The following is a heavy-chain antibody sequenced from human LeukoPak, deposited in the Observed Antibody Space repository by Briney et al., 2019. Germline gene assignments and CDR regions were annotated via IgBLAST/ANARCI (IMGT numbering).Heavy chain of an antibody. V-gene: IGHV3-74*01. CDR1: GLTFSSYW. D-gene: IGHD2-2*01. J-gene: IGHJ5*02. CDR3: ARDSGSYQLPTSWFDP. Sequence: GGSLRLSCAASGLTFSSYWMHWVRQAPGKGLVWVSRINSDGSSTSYADSVKGRFTISRDNAKNALYLQMNSLRAEDTAVYYCARDSGSYQLPTSWFDPWGQGTLVTVSS. CDR2: INSDGSST.